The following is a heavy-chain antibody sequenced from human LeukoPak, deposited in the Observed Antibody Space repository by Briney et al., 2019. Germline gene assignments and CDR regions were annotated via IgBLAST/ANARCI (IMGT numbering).Heavy chain of an antibody. V-gene: IGHV4-39*07. CDR3: AREREPKRWLPIGGYFDL. CDR2: IYYSGST. Sequence: SETLSLTCTVSGGSISSSSYYWGWIRQPPGKGLEWIGSIYYSGSTYYNPSLKSRVTISVDTSKDQFSLKLSSVTAADTAVYYCAREREPKRWLPIGGYFDLWGRGTLVTVSS. D-gene: IGHD5-24*01. CDR1: GGSISSSSYY. J-gene: IGHJ2*01.